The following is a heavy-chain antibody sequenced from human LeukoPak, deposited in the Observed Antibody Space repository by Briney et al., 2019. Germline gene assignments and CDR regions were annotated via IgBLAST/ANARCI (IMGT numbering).Heavy chain of an antibody. J-gene: IGHJ5*02. Sequence: GASVKVSCKASGGTFSNYAISWVRQAPGQGLEWMGGIIPIFGTANYAQKFRGRVTITADKSTRTAYLELSSLRSEDTAVYYCARDNSVRDEAWWFNPWGQGTLVTASS. D-gene: IGHD5-24*01. V-gene: IGHV1-69*06. CDR1: GGTFSNYA. CDR3: ARDNSVRDEAWWFNP. CDR2: IIPIFGTA.